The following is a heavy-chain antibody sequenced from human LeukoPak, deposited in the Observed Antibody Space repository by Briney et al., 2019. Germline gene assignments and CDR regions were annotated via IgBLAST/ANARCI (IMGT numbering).Heavy chain of an antibody. CDR1: GFTFSSYA. Sequence: GGSLRLSCAASGFTFSSYAMHWVRQAPGKGLEWVAVISYDGSNKYYADSVKGRFTISRDNSKNTLYLQMNSLRAEDTAVYYCAKAYSSSDYYYMDVWGKGTTVTVSS. CDR3: AKAYSSSDYYYMDV. J-gene: IGHJ6*03. V-gene: IGHV3-30-3*01. D-gene: IGHD6-6*01. CDR2: ISYDGSNK.